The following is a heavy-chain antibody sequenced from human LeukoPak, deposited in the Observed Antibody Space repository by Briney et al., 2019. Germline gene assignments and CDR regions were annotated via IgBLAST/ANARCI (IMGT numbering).Heavy chain of an antibody. CDR3: ARRLSGGFDP. D-gene: IGHD3-10*01. V-gene: IGHV1-69*13. Sequence: SVKVSCKASGGTFCSYAISWVRQAPGQGLEWMGGIIPIFGTANYAQKFQGRVTITADESTSTAYMELSSLRSEDTAVYYCARRLSGGFDPWGQGTLVTVSS. J-gene: IGHJ5*02. CDR1: GGTFCSYA. CDR2: IIPIFGTA.